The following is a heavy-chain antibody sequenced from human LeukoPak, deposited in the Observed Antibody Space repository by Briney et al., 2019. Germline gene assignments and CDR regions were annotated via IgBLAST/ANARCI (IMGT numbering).Heavy chain of an antibody. CDR3: ARQLGYSYGTLDY. Sequence: SETLSLTCTVSGGSISSYYWSWIRQPPGKGLEWSGYIYYSGSTNYNPSLKSRVTISVDTSKNQFSLKLSSVTAADTAVYYCARQLGYSYGTLDYWGQGTLVTVSS. V-gene: IGHV4-59*08. CDR1: GGSISSYY. J-gene: IGHJ4*02. CDR2: IYYSGST. D-gene: IGHD5-18*01.